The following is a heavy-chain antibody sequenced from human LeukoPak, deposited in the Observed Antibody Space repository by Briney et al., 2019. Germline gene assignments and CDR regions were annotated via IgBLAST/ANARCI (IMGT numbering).Heavy chain of an antibody. V-gene: IGHV3-64D*06. CDR1: GFTFSSYP. CDR2: ISDNGLST. J-gene: IGHJ4*02. Sequence: PGGSLRLSCSASGFTFSSYPMHWVRQAPGKGLQYVSVISDNGLSTYYADSVKDRFTISRDNSKNTLYLQMSSLRTEDTAVYYCSSFDYWGQGTLVTVSS. CDR3: SSFDY. D-gene: IGHD6-19*01.